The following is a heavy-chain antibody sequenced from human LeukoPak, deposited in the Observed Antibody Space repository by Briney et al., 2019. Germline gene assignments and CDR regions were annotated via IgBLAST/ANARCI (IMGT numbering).Heavy chain of an antibody. CDR1: GGSISTYF. D-gene: IGHD6-13*01. CDR2: FYYSGST. J-gene: IGHJ4*02. CDR3: ARDPNSSSWYYFDY. Sequence: SETLSLTCTVSGGSISTYFWSWIRQPPGKGLEWIAYFYYSGSTNYNPSLKSRVTISVDTSKNQFSLKLSSVTAADTAVYYCARDPNSSSWYYFDYWGQGTLVTVSS. V-gene: IGHV4-59*01.